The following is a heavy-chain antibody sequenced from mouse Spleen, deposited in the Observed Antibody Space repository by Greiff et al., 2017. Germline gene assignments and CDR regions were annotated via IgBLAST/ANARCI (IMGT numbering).Heavy chain of an antibody. V-gene: IGHV1-22*01. CDR2: INPNNGGT. J-gene: IGHJ4*01. CDR3: ARWEVRRGMDY. D-gene: IGHD2-14*01. Sequence: VQLQQSGPELVKPGASVKMSCKASGYTFTDYNMHWVKQSPGKSLEWIGYINPNNGGTSYNQKFKGKATLTVNKSSSTAYMELRSLTSEDAAVYYCARWEVRRGMDYWGQGTSVTVSS. CDR1: GYTFTDYN.